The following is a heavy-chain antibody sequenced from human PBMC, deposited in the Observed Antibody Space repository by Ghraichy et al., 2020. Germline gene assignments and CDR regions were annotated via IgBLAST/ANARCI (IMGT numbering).Heavy chain of an antibody. J-gene: IGHJ6*03. V-gene: IGHV3-21*01. Sequence: GESLNISCTASGFTLTNYTLNWVRQVPGKGLEWVSRASDSTGYVHFAASVKGRFTVSGDHARHTLFLHMSSLGAEDSAVYYCTRGNRDYSGPGSHSLNYNMDVWGKGTTVSVSS. CDR2: ASDSTGYV. CDR3: TRGNRDYSGPGSHSLNYNMDV. D-gene: IGHD3-10*01. CDR1: GFTLTNYT.